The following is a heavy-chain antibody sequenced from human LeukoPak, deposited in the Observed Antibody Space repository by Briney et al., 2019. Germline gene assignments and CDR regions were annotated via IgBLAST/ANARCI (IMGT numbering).Heavy chain of an antibody. Sequence: GGSLRLSCAASGFTFSIYAMSWVRQAPGKGLEWVSAISGSGGTAYYADSVKGRFTISRDNSKNTLYLQMNSLRAEDTAVYYCAKARTYYYDSSGSHWGQGTLVTVSS. J-gene: IGHJ4*02. CDR2: ISGSGGTA. V-gene: IGHV3-23*01. CDR1: GFTFSIYA. CDR3: AKARTYYYDSSGSH. D-gene: IGHD3-22*01.